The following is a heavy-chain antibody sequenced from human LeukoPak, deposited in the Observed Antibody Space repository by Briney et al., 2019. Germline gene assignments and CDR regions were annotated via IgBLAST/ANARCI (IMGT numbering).Heavy chain of an antibody. V-gene: IGHV1-2*02. D-gene: IGHD7-27*01. CDR2: INPNSGGT. Sequence: ASVNVSCKASGYTFTGYYMHWVRQAPGQGLEWMGWINPNSGGTNYAQKFQGRVTMTRDTSISTAYMEQSRLRSDDTAVYYCARDDLRNRHWGAWFDPWGQGTLVTVSS. J-gene: IGHJ5*02. CDR3: ARDDLRNRHWGAWFDP. CDR1: GYTFTGYY.